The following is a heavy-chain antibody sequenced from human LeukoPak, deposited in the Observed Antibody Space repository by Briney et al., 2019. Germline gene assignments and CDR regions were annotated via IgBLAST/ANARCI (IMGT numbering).Heavy chain of an antibody. CDR1: GYNFASYW. J-gene: IGHJ4*01. D-gene: IGHD2-2*01. CDR2: IYLRDSDA. CDR3: ATTLTNYCSSTSCYADH. Sequence: GESLKISCKGSGYNFASYWIGWVRQLPGKGLEWVGIIYLRDSDARYRPSFQDQVTISADKSTRTAYLQWSSLKASDSAMYYCATTLTNYCSSTSCYADHWGQGTLVTVSS. V-gene: IGHV5-51*01.